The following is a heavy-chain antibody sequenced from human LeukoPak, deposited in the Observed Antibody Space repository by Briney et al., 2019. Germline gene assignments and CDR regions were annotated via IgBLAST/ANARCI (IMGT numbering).Heavy chain of an antibody. CDR2: IDIGGGV. J-gene: IGHJ1*01. CDR3: ARGGTGPRYQH. Sequence: SETLSLTCAVYGGSFSGYYWSWMRQSPGKGLEWIGEIDIGGGVHYNPSLQSRVTISVDLSKNQLSLKLSSVSAADTAVYHCARGGTGPRYQHWGQGTLVTVSS. D-gene: IGHD1-1*01. V-gene: IGHV4-34*01. CDR1: GGSFSGYY.